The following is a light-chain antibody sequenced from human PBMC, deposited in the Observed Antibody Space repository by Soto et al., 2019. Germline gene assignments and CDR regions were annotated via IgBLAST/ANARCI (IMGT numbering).Light chain of an antibody. CDR1: SSNIGTNY. Sequence: QLVLTQSPSASGTPGQRVIISCSGSSSNIGTNYVYWYQQLPGTAPKVLIYGNDKRPSGVPNRFSGSKSGTSASLAISGLRSEDEADYYCAAWDDSLSGPLFGGGTQLTVL. V-gene: IGLV1-47*01. CDR3: AAWDDSLSGPL. CDR2: GND. J-gene: IGLJ2*01.